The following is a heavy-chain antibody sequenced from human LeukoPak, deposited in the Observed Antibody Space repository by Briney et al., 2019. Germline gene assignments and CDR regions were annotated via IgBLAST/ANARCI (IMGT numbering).Heavy chain of an antibody. CDR2: IYYSGST. V-gene: IGHV4-59*11. J-gene: IGHJ4*02. CDR1: GGSISPLY. D-gene: IGHD3-10*01. CDR3: ARGGVAAKYYFDF. Sequence: PSESLSLTCIVSGGSISPLYWGWIRQAPGKGLEFIGYIYYSGSTNFNPSLKSRVTLSVDTSKSQISLKLTSVTAADTAVYYCARGGVAAKYYFDFWGQGTLVTVSS.